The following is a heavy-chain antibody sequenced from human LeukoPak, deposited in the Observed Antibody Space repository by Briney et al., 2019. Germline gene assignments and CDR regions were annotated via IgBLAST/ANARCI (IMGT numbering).Heavy chain of an antibody. CDR2: ISSSGSTI. Sequence: GGSLRLSCAASGFTFSSYEMNWVRQAPGKGLEWVSYISSSGSTIYYADSVKGRFTISRDNAKNSLYLQMNSLRAEDTAVYYCARSYIVATTLGYWGQGTLVTVSS. J-gene: IGHJ4*02. CDR3: ARSYIVATTLGY. CDR1: GFTFSSYE. D-gene: IGHD5-12*01. V-gene: IGHV3-48*03.